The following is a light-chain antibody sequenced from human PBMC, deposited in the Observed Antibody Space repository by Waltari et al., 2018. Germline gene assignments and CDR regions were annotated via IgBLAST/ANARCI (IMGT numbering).Light chain of an antibody. CDR2: GAS. V-gene: IGKV3-20*01. CDR1: QSVTRT. J-gene: IGKJ1*01. CDR3: QHYLRLPAT. Sequence: EIVLTQSPGTLSLSPGERATLSCRASQSVTRTLAWNQQKPGQAPRLLIYGASNRATGLPDRFSGSGSGTDFSLTISRLEHEDFAVYYCQHYLRLPATFGQGTKVEIK.